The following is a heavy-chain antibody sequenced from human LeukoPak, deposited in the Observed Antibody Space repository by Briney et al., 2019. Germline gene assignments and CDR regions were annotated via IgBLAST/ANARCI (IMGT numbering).Heavy chain of an antibody. Sequence: GGSLRLSCAASGFIFSDYYMGWIRQAPGRGLEWVSYITHSGSAMFYADSVKGRFTISRDNSKNTLYLQMNSLRAEDTAVYYCARERDGDYAFDYWGQGTLVTVSS. V-gene: IGHV3-11*01. CDR1: GFIFSDYY. J-gene: IGHJ4*02. CDR2: ITHSGSAM. CDR3: ARERDGDYAFDY. D-gene: IGHD4-17*01.